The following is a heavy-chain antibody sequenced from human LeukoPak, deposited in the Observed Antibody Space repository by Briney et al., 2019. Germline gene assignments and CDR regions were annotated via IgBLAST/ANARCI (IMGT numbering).Heavy chain of an antibody. CDR1: GYSISSGYY. J-gene: IGHJ4*02. D-gene: IGHD3-3*01. CDR3: ARARFLEWLYDY. Sequence: PSETLSLTCAVSGYSISSGYYWGWIRQPPGKGLEWIGSIYHSGSTYYNPSLKSRVTISVDTSKNQFSLKLSSVTAADTAVYYCARARFLEWLYDYWGQGTLVTVSS. V-gene: IGHV4-38-2*01. CDR2: IYHSGST.